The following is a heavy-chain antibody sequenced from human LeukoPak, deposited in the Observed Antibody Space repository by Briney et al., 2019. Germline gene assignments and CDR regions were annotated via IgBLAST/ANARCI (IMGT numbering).Heavy chain of an antibody. V-gene: IGHV3-21*01. Sequence: GGSLRLSCAASGFTFSTYSMNWVRQAPGKGLEWVSSISPSSTYIYYADSVKGRFTISRDNAKNSLFLQMNSLRAEDTAVYYCARVRDGSSWFEYFHHWGQGTLVTVSS. J-gene: IGHJ1*01. D-gene: IGHD6-19*01. CDR1: GFTFSTYS. CDR3: ARVRDGSSWFEYFHH. CDR2: ISPSSTYI.